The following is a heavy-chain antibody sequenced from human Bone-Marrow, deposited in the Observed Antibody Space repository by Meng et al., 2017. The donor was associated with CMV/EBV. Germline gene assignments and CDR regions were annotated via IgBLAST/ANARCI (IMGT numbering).Heavy chain of an antibody. CDR3: ARDVGSSTPGGY. D-gene: IGHD2-2*01. J-gene: IGHJ4*02. V-gene: IGHV4-4*02. CDR1: GGSVSDNYW. CDR2: IYHSGTT. Sequence: CAVSGGSVSDNYWWSWGRQPPGRGLEWIGEIYHSGTTNYNPSLKNRATMSLDKSNNQLSLRLNSVAAADTAVYYCARDVGSSTPGGYWGQGTLVTVSS.